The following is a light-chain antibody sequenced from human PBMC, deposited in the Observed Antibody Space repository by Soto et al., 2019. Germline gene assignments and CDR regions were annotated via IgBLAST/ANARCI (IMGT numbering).Light chain of an antibody. V-gene: IGKV3-15*01. CDR3: QHFNSWPYS. CDR1: QTVSSN. J-gene: IGKJ2*03. Sequence: EIVMTQSPATLSVSPGERATLSCRASQTVSSNLHWYQQKPGQSPRLLIYGASTRATGIPARFSGSGSGTEFTLTINSLQSEEFAIYYCQHFNSWPYSFGQGTKLEIK. CDR2: GAS.